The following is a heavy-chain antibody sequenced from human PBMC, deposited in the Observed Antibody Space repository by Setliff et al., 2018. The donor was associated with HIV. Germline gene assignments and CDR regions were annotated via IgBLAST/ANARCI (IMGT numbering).Heavy chain of an antibody. J-gene: IGHJ5*02. D-gene: IGHD3-9*01. CDR3: ARGNGRYFDRGWFDP. V-gene: IGHV3-64*04. CDR2: ISSNGGST. CDR1: GFTFSSYA. Sequence: GGSLRLSCSASGFTFSSYAMHWVRQAPGKGLEYVSAISSNGGSTYYADSVKGRFTISRDNSKNTLYLQMNSLRVEDTAVYYCARGNGRYFDRGWFDPWGQGALVTVSS.